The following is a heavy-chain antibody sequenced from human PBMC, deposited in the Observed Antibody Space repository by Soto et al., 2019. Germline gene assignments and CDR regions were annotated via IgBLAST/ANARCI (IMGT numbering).Heavy chain of an antibody. CDR1: GGTFSSYA. Sequence: GASVTVSCKASGGTFSSYAISWVRQAPGEGLEWMGGIIPIFGTANYAQKFQGRVTITADESTSTAYMELSSLRSEDTAVYYCARDSHNYYDSSGYYLNYFDYWGQGTRVTVSS. J-gene: IGHJ4*02. CDR2: IIPIFGTA. CDR3: ARDSHNYYDSSGYYLNYFDY. D-gene: IGHD3-22*01. V-gene: IGHV1-69*13.